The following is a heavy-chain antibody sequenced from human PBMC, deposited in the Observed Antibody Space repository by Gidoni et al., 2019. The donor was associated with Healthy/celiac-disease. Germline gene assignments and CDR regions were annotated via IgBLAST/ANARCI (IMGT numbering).Heavy chain of an antibody. V-gene: IGHV3-21*01. Sequence: EVQLVESGGGLVKPGGSLRLSCAASGFTFSSYSMNWVRQAPGKGLEWVSSISSSSSYIYYADSVKGRFTISRDNAKNSLHLQMNSLRAEDTAVYYCARDGGDYGSGSSWGQGTLVTVSS. D-gene: IGHD3-10*01. CDR1: GFTFSSYS. J-gene: IGHJ4*02. CDR2: ISSSSSYI. CDR3: ARDGGDYGSGSS.